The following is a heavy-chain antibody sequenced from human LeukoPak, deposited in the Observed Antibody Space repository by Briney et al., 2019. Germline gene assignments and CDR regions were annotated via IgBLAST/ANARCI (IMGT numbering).Heavy chain of an antibody. CDR1: GGSFSGYY. D-gene: IGHD3-22*01. Sequence: PSETLSLTCAVYGGSFSGYYWSWLRQPPGKGLEWIGEINHSGSTNYNPSLKSRVTISVDTSKNQFSLKLSSVTAADTAVYYCARERDYYDSSGSPRYFDYWGQGTLVTVSS. J-gene: IGHJ4*02. V-gene: IGHV4-34*01. CDR2: INHSGST. CDR3: ARERDYYDSSGSPRYFDY.